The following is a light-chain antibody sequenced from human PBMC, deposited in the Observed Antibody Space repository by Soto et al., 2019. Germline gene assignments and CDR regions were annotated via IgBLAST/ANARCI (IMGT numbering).Light chain of an antibody. Sequence: QSVLTQPASLSASRGQSITISCTGTSSDVGAYNSVSWYQQHPGKSPKLLIYEVTSRPSGVSSRFSGSKSGNTASLTISGLQSEDEADYYCSSYRISSPDVLFGGGTNLTVL. V-gene: IGLV2-14*01. CDR2: EVT. CDR3: SSYRISSPDVL. CDR1: SSDVGAYNS. J-gene: IGLJ2*01.